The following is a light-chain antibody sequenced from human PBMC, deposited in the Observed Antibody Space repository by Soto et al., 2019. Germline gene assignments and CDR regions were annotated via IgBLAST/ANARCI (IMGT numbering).Light chain of an antibody. Sequence: QSALTQPRSVYGSPGQSVTISCTGTSSDVGGYNYVSWYQQHPGKAPKLMIYDVSKRPSGVPDRFSGSKSGNTASLTISGLQAEDEADYYCCSYAGSYTYAFGTGTKVTVL. CDR1: SSDVGGYNY. J-gene: IGLJ1*01. CDR2: DVS. V-gene: IGLV2-11*01. CDR3: CSYAGSYTYA.